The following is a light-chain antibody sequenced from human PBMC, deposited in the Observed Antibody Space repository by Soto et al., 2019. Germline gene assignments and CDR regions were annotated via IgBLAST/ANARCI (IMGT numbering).Light chain of an antibody. Sequence: IEVTQSPCTLSASPGERATLSCRASHIVSISYLAWYQQKPGQAPRLLIYGASSRETGIPERFSGSGSGTDFTLTISSLEPEDFAMYYCQQNDSSPKTFGQGTKVDIK. V-gene: IGKV3-20*01. CDR2: GAS. CDR1: HIVSISY. CDR3: QQNDSSPKT. J-gene: IGKJ1*01.